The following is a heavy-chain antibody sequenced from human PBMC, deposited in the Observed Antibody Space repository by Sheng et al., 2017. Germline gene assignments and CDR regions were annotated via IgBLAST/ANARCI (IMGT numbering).Heavy chain of an antibody. J-gene: IGHJ6*03. CDR2: IIPIFGTA. CDR3: ATEGSSTSWAAYYYYMDV. Sequence: QVQLVQSGAEVKKPGSSVKVSCKASGGTFSSYAISWVRQAPGQGLEWMGGIIPIFGTANYAQKFQGRVTITADKSTSTAYMELSSLRSEDTAVYYCATEGSSTSWAAYYYYMDVWGKGDHGHRLL. V-gene: IGHV1-69*14. D-gene: IGHD2-2*01. CDR1: GGTFSSYA.